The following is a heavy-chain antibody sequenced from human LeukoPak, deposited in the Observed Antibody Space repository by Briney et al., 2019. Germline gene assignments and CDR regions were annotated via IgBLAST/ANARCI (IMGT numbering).Heavy chain of an antibody. D-gene: IGHD6-13*01. V-gene: IGHV2-70*04. CDR2: IDWDDDK. CDR3: ARDHSSSWFDY. J-gene: IGHJ4*02. CDR1: GFSLSTSGMR. Sequence: ESGPTLVSPTQTLTLTCTFSGFSLSTSGMRVSWISQPRGKALEWLARIDWDDDKFYSTSLKTRLTISKDTSKNQVVLTMTNMDPVDTATYYCARDHSSSWFDYWGQGTLVTVSS.